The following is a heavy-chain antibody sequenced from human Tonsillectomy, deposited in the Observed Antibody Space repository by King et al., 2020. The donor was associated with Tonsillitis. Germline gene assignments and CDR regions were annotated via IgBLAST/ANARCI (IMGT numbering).Heavy chain of an antibody. CDR2: MNPNSGNT. V-gene: IGHV1-8*01. CDR1: GYTFTSYD. Sequence: VQLVESGAEVKKPGASVKVSCKASGYTFTSYDVNWVRQATGQGLEWMGWMNPNSGNTGYAQKFQGRVTMTRNTSISTAYMELSSLRSEHEAVYYCARVSLTYCSGTSCYAYYYYGMDVWGQGTTVTVSS. CDR3: ARVSLTYCSGTSCYAYYYYGMDV. J-gene: IGHJ6*02. D-gene: IGHD2-2*01.